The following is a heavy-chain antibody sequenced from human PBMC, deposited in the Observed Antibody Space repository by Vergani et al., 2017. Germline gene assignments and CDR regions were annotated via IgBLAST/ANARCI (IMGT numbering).Heavy chain of an antibody. D-gene: IGHD3-10*01. J-gene: IGHJ3*02. CDR2: ISWNSGSI. Sequence: EVQLVESGGGLVQPGRSLRLSCAASGFTFDDYAMHWVRQAPGKGLEWVSGISWNSGSIGYADSVKGRFTISRDNAKNSLYLQMNSLRAEDTALYYCVRDQVTMLRGSDALDIWGQGTMVTVSS. CDR3: VRDQVTMLRGSDALDI. CDR1: GFTFDDYA. V-gene: IGHV3-9*01.